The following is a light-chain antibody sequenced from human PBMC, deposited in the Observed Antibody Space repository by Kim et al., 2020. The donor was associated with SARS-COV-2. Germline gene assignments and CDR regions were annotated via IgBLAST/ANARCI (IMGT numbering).Light chain of an antibody. CDR3: AAWDDSLNGPV. J-gene: IGLJ3*02. CDR2: SNN. V-gene: IGLV1-44*01. Sequence: QSVLTQPPSASGTPGQRVTISCSGSSSNIGSNTVNWYQQLQGTAPKLLIYSNNQRPSGVPDRFSGSESGTSASLAISGLQSEDEADYYCAAWDDSLNGPVFGGGTQLTVL. CDR1: SSNIGSNT.